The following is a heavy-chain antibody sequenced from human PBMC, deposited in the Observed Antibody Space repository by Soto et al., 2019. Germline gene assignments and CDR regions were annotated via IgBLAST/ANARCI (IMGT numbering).Heavy chain of an antibody. V-gene: IGHV4-34*01. Sequence: QVQLQQWGAGLLKPSETLSLTCAVYGGSFSGYYWSWIRQPPGKGLEWIGEINHSGSTNYNPSLKSRVTISVDTSKNQCSLKLSSVTAADTAVYYCARSYSSGWSDAFDIWGQGTMVTVSS. D-gene: IGHD3-22*01. J-gene: IGHJ3*02. CDR1: GGSFSGYY. CDR2: INHSGST. CDR3: ARSYSSGWSDAFDI.